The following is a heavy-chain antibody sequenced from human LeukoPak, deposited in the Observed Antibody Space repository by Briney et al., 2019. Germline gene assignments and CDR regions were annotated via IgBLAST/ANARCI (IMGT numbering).Heavy chain of an antibody. D-gene: IGHD3-10*02. J-gene: IGHJ4*02. Sequence: GGSLRLSCAASGFTFSSYSMNWVRQAAGKWLEWVSSISSSSSYIYYADSVTGRFTISRDNAKNSLYLQMNSLRAEDTAVYYCARGGGLFVFGGQGTLVTVSS. V-gene: IGHV3-21*01. CDR1: GFTFSSYS. CDR3: ARGGGLFVF. CDR2: ISSSSSYI.